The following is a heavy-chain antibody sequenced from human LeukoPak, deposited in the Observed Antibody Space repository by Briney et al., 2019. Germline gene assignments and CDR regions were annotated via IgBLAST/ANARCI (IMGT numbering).Heavy chain of an antibody. D-gene: IGHD3-10*01. CDR1: GYTFTGYN. V-gene: IGHV1-2*02. CDR3: ARVSPSGSRAFDY. J-gene: IGHJ4*02. CDR2: INPNSGGT. Sequence: GASVKVSCKASGYTFTGYNIHWVRQAPGQGLEWMAWINPNSGGTDYAQKFQGRVTMTRDTSNTTVYMELSSLRSDDTAVYYCARVSPSGSRAFDYWGQGTLVTVSS.